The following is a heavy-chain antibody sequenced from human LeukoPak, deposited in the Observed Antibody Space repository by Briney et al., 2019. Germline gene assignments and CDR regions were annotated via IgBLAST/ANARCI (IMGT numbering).Heavy chain of an antibody. CDR3: AREDSYGSKGDPFDY. J-gene: IGHJ4*02. V-gene: IGHV1-18*01. Sequence: ASVKVSCKASGYTFTCYGISWVRQAPGQGLEWMGWISAYNGNTNYAQKLQGRVTMTTDTSTSTAYMELRSLRSDDTAVYYCAREDSYGSKGDPFDYWGQGTLVTVSS. CDR1: GYTFTCYG. D-gene: IGHD5-18*01. CDR2: ISAYNGNT.